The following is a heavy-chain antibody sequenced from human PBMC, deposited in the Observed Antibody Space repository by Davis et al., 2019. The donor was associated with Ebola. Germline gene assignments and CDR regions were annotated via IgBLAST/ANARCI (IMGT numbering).Heavy chain of an antibody. CDR3: ARWSGATWYFDF. Sequence: PSETLSLTCTVSSDSISSCYWSWIRQAAGKGLEWIGRIYTNEITNYNPSLKSRVTMSVDTSKNQFSLNLRSVTAADTAVYYCARWSGATWYFDFWGRGTLVTVSS. D-gene: IGHD3-10*01. CDR2: IYTNEIT. CDR1: SDSISSCY. V-gene: IGHV4-4*07. J-gene: IGHJ2*01.